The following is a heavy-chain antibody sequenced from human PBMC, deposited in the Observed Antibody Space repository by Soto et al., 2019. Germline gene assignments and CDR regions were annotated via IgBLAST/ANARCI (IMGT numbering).Heavy chain of an antibody. Sequence: HPGGSLRLSCAASGFTVSSNYMSWVRQAPGKGLEWGSVIYSGGSTYYADSVKGRLTISRDNSKNTLYLQMNSLRAEDTAVYYCASFGVVLPPYYYYGMDVWGQGTTVTVSS. J-gene: IGHJ6*02. D-gene: IGHD3-3*01. V-gene: IGHV3-53*01. CDR1: GFTVSSNY. CDR2: IYSGGST. CDR3: ASFGVVLPPYYYYGMDV.